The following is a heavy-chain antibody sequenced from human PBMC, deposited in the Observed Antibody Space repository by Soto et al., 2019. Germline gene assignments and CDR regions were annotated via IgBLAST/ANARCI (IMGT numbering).Heavy chain of an antibody. D-gene: IGHD4-17*01. CDR1: GFTFSSYS. Sequence: EVQLVESGGGLVKPGGSLRLSCAASGFTFSSYSMNWVRQAPGKGLEWVSSISSSSSYIYYADSVKGRFPISRDNAKNSLYLQMNSLRAEDTAVYYCARGRGYGDYYFGYWGQGTLVTVSS. J-gene: IGHJ4*02. CDR2: ISSSSSYI. V-gene: IGHV3-21*01. CDR3: ARGRGYGDYYFGY.